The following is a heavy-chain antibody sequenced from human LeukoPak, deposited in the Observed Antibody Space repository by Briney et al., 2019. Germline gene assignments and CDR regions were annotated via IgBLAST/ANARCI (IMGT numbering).Heavy chain of an antibody. V-gene: IGHV4-34*01. CDR3: AVSIEYSSSSSDY. D-gene: IGHD6-6*01. CDR1: GGSFSGYY. Sequence: PSETLSLTCAVYGGSFSGYYWSWIRQPPWKGLEWIGEINHSGSTNYNPSLKSRVTISVDTSKNQFSLKLSSVTAADTAVYYCAVSIEYSSSSSDYWGQGTLVTVSS. J-gene: IGHJ4*02. CDR2: INHSGST.